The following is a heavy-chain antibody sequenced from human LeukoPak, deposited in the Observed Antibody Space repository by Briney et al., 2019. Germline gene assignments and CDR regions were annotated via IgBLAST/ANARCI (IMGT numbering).Heavy chain of an antibody. D-gene: IGHD5-12*01. CDR2: ISAYNGNT. CDR1: GYTFTSYG. Sequence: EASVKVSCKASGYTFTSYGISWVRQAPGQGLEWMGWISAYNGNTNYAQKLQGRVTMTTDTSTSTAYMELRSLRSDDTAVYYCARGPHSAANVDIVATRSQTNDYWGQGTLVTVSS. J-gene: IGHJ4*02. V-gene: IGHV1-18*01. CDR3: ARGPHSAANVDIVATRSQTNDY.